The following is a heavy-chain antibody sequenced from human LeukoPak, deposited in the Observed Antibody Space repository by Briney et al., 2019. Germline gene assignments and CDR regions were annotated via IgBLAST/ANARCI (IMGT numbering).Heavy chain of an antibody. D-gene: IGHD6-6*01. V-gene: IGHV4-59*03. CDR3: AISSLAAPPDY. J-gene: IGHJ4*02. CDR1: GGSISSYI. CDR2: FYYSGSA. Sequence: SGTLSLTSTVSGGSISSYIWSWIRQPPGKGLGWIGYFYYSGSANYNPSRKSRGTISVDTSKNQYSLELSSVTAADTAVYYGAISSLAAPPDYWGQGTLVTVSS.